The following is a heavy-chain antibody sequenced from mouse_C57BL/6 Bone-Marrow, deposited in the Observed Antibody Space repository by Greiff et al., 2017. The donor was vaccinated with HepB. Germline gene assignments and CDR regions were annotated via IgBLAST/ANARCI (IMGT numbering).Heavy chain of an antibody. CDR1: GYTFTDYY. Sequence: EVQLQQSGPELVKPGASVKISCKASGYTFTDYYMNWVKQSHGKSLEWIGDINPNNGGTSYNQKFKGKATLTVDKSSSTAYMELRSLTSEDSAVYYCARRVTTVVATDYYAMDDWGQGTSVTVSS. V-gene: IGHV1-26*01. CDR3: ARRVTTVVATDYYAMDD. J-gene: IGHJ4*01. D-gene: IGHD1-1*01. CDR2: INPNNGGT.